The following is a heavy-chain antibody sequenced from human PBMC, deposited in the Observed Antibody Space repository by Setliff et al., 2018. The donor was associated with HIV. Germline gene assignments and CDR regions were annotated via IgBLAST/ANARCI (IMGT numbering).Heavy chain of an antibody. D-gene: IGHD3-22*01. V-gene: IGHV4-31*03. CDR2: IYYSGST. CDR3: ARAWSPGPYYYDSSGNDDAFDI. Sequence: PSETLSLTCTVSGGSISSGGYYWSWIRQHPGKGLEGIGYIYYSGSTYSNPSLKSRVTISVDTSKNQFTMKLSSVTAADTAVYYCARAWSPGPYYYDSSGNDDAFDIWGQGTMVTVSS. CDR1: GGSISSGGYY. J-gene: IGHJ3*02.